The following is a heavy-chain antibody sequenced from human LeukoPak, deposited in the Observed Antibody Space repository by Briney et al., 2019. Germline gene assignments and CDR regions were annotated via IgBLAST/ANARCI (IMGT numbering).Heavy chain of an antibody. J-gene: IGHJ4*02. CDR2: IFSSGTTI. CDR1: GFTFSSYS. CDR3: ARDLIGYSAY. V-gene: IGHV3-48*01. Sequence: GGSLRLSCAASGFTFSSYSMNWVRQAPGKGLEWVSYIFSSGTTIYYADSVKGRFTISRDNAKNSLYLQMNSLRAEDTAVYYCARDLIGYSAYWGQGTLVTVSS. D-gene: IGHD1-26*01.